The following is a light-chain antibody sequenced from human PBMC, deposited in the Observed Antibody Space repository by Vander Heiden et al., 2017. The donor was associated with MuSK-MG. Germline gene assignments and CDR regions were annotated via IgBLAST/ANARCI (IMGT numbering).Light chain of an antibody. Sequence: QSVLTQPPSASETHGQRDTISCSGSSSNIGSNTVNWYQQLPGTAPKLLIYSNNQRPSGVPDRFSGSKSGTSASLAISGLQSEDEADYYCAAWDDSLNGYVFGTGTKVTVL. J-gene: IGLJ1*01. CDR1: SSNIGSNT. CDR3: AAWDDSLNGYV. V-gene: IGLV1-44*01. CDR2: SNN.